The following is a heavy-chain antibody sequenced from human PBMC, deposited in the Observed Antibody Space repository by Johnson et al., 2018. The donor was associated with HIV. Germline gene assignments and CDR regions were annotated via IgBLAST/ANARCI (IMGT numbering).Heavy chain of an antibody. CDR2: IKSKTDGGTT. V-gene: IGHV3-15*01. Sequence: VQLVESGGGLVQPGGSLRISCAASGFTFSSYAMSWVRQAPGKGLAWVGRIKSKTDGGTTDYAAPVKGRFTISRDDSKNTLYLQMNSLKTEDTAVYYCTNPDTAMATGAFDIWGQGTMVTVSS. CDR1: GFTFSSYA. D-gene: IGHD5-18*01. J-gene: IGHJ3*02. CDR3: TNPDTAMATGAFDI.